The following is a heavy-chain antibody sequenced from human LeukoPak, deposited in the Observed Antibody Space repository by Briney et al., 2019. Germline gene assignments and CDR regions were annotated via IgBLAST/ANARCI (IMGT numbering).Heavy chain of an antibody. CDR2: IYYSGST. CDR3: ARLGDILTGYSDWYFDL. Sequence: SETLSLTCTVSGGSISSSSYYWGWIRQPPGKGLEWIGSIYYSGSTYYNPSLKSRVTISVDTSKNQFSLKLSSVTAADTAVYYCARLGDILTGYSDWYFDLWGRGTLVTVSS. J-gene: IGHJ2*01. V-gene: IGHV4-39*07. D-gene: IGHD3-9*01. CDR1: GGSISSSSYY.